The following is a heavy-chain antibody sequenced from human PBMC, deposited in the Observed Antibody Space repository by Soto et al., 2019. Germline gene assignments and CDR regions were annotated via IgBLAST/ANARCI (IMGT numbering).Heavy chain of an antibody. Sequence: QLQLQESGPGLVKPSETLSLTCSVSDDSINSDKYYWGWIRQPPGKGLEWIGSVYYRGNAYYNPSLQTRVTISRDKSKSQFSLKLNSATAADSAVYFCARLEGLATIAYYFDFWGPGALVTVSS. V-gene: IGHV4-39*01. CDR2: VYYRGNA. D-gene: IGHD3-9*01. J-gene: IGHJ4*02. CDR3: ARLEGLATIAYYFDF. CDR1: DDSINSDKYY.